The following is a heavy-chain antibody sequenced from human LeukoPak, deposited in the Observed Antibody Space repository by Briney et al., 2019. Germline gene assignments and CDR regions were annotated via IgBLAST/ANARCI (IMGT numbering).Heavy chain of an antibody. CDR1: GGSISSSNW. V-gene: IGHV4-4*02. CDR3: ARGRYSYGPHYFDY. J-gene: IGHJ4*02. D-gene: IGHD5-18*01. Sequence: PSGTLSLTCAVSGGSISSSNWWSWVREPPGKGLEWIGEIYHSGSTNYNPSLKSRVTISVDKSKNQFSLKLSSVTAADTAVYYCARGRYSYGPHYFDYWGQGTLVTVSS. CDR2: IYHSGST.